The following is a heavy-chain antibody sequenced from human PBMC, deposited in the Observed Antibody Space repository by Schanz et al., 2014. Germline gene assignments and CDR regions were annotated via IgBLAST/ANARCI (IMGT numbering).Heavy chain of an antibody. J-gene: IGHJ4*01. CDR3: AREQIMAAAGLVDY. V-gene: IGHV3-23*01. CDR2: LSGSGGST. D-gene: IGHD6-13*01. CDR1: GFTFSSYA. Sequence: EVQLLESGGGLVQPGGSLRLSCAASGFTFSSYAMSWVRQAPGKGLEWVSALSGSGGSTYYADSVKGRFTISRDNAKNSLYLQMNILTAEDTAVYYCAREQIMAAAGLVDYWGHGTLVTVSS.